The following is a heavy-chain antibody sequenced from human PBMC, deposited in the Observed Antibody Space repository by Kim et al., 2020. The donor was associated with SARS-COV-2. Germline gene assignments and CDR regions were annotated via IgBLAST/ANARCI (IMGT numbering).Heavy chain of an antibody. CDR1: GFTFSSYA. J-gene: IGHJ4*02. Sequence: GGSLRLSCAASGFTFSSYAMHWVRQAPGKGLEWVAVISYDGSNKYYADSVKGRFTISRDNSKNTLYLQMNSLRAEDTAVYYCARDGSYSSGWYDDTEGRVGEFDYWGQGTLVTVSS. CDR3: ARDGSYSSGWYDDTEGRVGEFDY. CDR2: ISYDGSNK. D-gene: IGHD6-19*01. V-gene: IGHV3-30-3*01.